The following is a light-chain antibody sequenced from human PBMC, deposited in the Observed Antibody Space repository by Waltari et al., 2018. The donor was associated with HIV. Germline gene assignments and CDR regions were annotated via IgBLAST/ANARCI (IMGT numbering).Light chain of an antibody. Sequence: QSALTQPRSVSGSPGQSVTISCTGTSSDVGAYKYVSWYQQHPGKAPKILIYDVNERPSGVPDRFSGSKSANTASLTISGLQAEDEADYYCCSYVGGYTYVLFGGGTKLTVL. CDR2: DVN. CDR3: CSYVGGYTYVL. V-gene: IGLV2-11*01. CDR1: SSDVGAYKY. J-gene: IGLJ2*01.